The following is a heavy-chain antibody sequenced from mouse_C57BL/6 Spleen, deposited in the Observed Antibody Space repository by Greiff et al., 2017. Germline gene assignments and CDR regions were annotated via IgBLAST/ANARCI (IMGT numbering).Heavy chain of an antibody. V-gene: IGHV6-3*01. CDR1: GFTFSNYW. Sequence: EVMLVESGGGLVQPGGSMKLSCVASGFTFSNYWMNWVRQPPEKGLEWVAQIRLKSDNYATHYAESVKGRFTISRDDSKSSVYLQMNNLRAEDTGIYYCAPWYFDVWGTGTTVTVSS. CDR2: IRLKSDNYAT. J-gene: IGHJ1*03. CDR3: APWYFDV.